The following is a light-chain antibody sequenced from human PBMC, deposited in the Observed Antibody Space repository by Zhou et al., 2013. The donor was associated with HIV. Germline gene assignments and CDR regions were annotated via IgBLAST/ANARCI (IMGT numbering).Light chain of an antibody. J-gene: IGKJ4*01. V-gene: IGKV3-11*01. Sequence: EIVLTQSPGTLSLSPGDRATLSCRASQFVTSRKLAWYQQKPGQAPRLLISDASHRATGVPARFTGSGSETDFTLTISSLEPEDFAVYYCQQRSNWPLTFGGGTKVEIK. CDR1: QFVTSRK. CDR2: DAS. CDR3: QQRSNWPLT.